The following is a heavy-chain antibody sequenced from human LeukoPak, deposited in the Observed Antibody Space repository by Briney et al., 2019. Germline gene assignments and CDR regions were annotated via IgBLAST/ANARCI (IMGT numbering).Heavy chain of an antibody. V-gene: IGHV4-39*07. J-gene: IGHJ6*03. CDR3: ARERMAGVTTDYYYMDV. CDR1: GGSISSSSYY. CDR2: IYYSGST. D-gene: IGHD4-17*01. Sequence: SETLSLTCTVSGGSISSSSYYWGWIRQPPGKGLEWIGSIYYSGSTYYNPSLKSRVTISVDTSKNQFSLKLSSVTAADTAVYYCARERMAGVTTDYYYMDVWGKGTTVTVSS.